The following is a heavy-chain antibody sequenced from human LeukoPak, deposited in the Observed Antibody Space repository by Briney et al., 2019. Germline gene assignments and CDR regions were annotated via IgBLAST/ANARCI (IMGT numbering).Heavy chain of an antibody. CDR2: INWNGGST. V-gene: IGHV3-20*01. CDR3: ARSYQRLRFLELLPTDDAFDI. CDR1: GFTFDDYG. Sequence: GGSLRLSCAASGFTFDDYGMSWVRQAPGKGLEWVSGINWNGGSTGYADSVKGRFTISRDNAKNSLYLQMNSLRAEDTAVYHCARSYQRLRFLELLPTDDAFDIWGQGTMGTVSS. D-gene: IGHD3-3*01. J-gene: IGHJ3*02.